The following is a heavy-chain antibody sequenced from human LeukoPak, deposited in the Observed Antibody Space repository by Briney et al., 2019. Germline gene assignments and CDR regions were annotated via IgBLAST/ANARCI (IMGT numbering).Heavy chain of an antibody. Sequence: SVKVSCKASGGTFSSYAISWVRQAPGQGLEWMGGIIPIFGTANYAQKFQGRVTITTDESTSTAYMELSGLRSEDTAVYYCARIHCSSTSCYTGGAFDIWGQGTMVTVSS. CDR1: GGTFSSYA. V-gene: IGHV1-69*05. CDR3: ARIHCSSTSCYTGGAFDI. CDR2: IIPIFGTA. J-gene: IGHJ3*02. D-gene: IGHD2-2*02.